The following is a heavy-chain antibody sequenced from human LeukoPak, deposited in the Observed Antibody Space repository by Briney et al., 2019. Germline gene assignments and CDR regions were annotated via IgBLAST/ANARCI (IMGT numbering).Heavy chain of an antibody. V-gene: IGHV4-31*03. CDR1: GGSISSGGYY. CDR3: ARHAKRLQLRWAFDY. D-gene: IGHD5-24*01. Sequence: SETLSLTCTVSGGSISSGGYYWSWIRQHPGKGLEWIGYIYYSGSTYYNPSLKSRVTISVDTSKNQFSLKLSSVTAADTAVYYCARHAKRLQLRWAFDYWGQGTLVTVSS. CDR2: IYYSGST. J-gene: IGHJ4*02.